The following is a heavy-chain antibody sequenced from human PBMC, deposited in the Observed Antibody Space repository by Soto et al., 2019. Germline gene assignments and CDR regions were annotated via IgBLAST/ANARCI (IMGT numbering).Heavy chain of an antibody. Sequence: SLRISCAASGITFSSYSIHWVRQAPGKGLEWVAVISYDGSNKYYADSVKGRFTISRDNSKNTLYLQMNSLRAEDTAVYYCASKPLEGAVDGTWHGIFDYWGQGTLVTVSS. CDR2: ISYDGSNK. D-gene: IGHD6-19*01. J-gene: IGHJ4*02. CDR1: GITFSSYS. CDR3: ASKPLEGAVDGTWHGIFDY. V-gene: IGHV3-30-3*01.